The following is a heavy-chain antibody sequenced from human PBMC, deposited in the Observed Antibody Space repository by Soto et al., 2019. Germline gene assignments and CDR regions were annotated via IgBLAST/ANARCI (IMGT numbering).Heavy chain of an antibody. Sequence: GGSLRLSCAASGFTFSSYSMNWVRQAPGKGLEWVSSISSSSSYIYYADSVKGRFTISRDNAKNSLHLQMNSLRAEDTAVYYCARDDPMYSNYVDYWGQGTLVTVSS. J-gene: IGHJ4*02. CDR1: GFTFSSYS. CDR2: ISSSSSYI. V-gene: IGHV3-21*01. CDR3: ARDDPMYSNYVDY. D-gene: IGHD4-4*01.